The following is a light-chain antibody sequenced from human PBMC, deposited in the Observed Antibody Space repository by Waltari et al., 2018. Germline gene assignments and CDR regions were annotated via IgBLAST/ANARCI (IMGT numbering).Light chain of an antibody. V-gene: IGKV3-20*01. Sequence: EIVLTQSPGTLSLSPGEKATLSCRASQSVSSTFLAWYQHKSGQPPRLLIYGSSRRATGIPDRFSGSWSGTDFTLTISRLEPEDFAVYYCQQYGRSALWAFGQGTKVEIK. J-gene: IGKJ1*01. CDR2: GSS. CDR1: QSVSSTF. CDR3: QQYGRSALWA.